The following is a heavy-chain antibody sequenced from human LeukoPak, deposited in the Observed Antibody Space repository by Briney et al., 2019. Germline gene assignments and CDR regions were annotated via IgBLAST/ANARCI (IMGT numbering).Heavy chain of an antibody. V-gene: IGHV4-59*12. CDR1: GGSISSYY. J-gene: IGHJ4*02. CDR2: ISYSGSP. D-gene: IGHD5-18*01. CDR3: ARDPRQLGGDYFDY. Sequence: PSETLSLTCTVSGGSISSYYWSWIRQVPGKGLQWIAFISYSGSPDYNPSLKSRVTISVDTSKNQYSLKLSSVTAADTAVYFCARDPRQLGGDYFDYWGQGTLVTVSS.